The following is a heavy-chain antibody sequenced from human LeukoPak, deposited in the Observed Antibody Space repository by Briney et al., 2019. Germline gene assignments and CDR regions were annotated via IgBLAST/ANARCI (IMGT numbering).Heavy chain of an antibody. Sequence: PGGSLRLSCAASGLTFSTYDMNCVRQPPGKGLEWVSSITTSSSSITYADSMKGRLTISRDNAKNSLYLQMDSLTAEDTAVYYCATTRCGWWRFDDWGQGTLVTVSS. CDR3: ATTRCGWWRFDD. J-gene: IGHJ4*02. CDR2: ITTSSSSI. V-gene: IGHV3-21*01. CDR1: GLTFSTYD. D-gene: IGHD2-8*02.